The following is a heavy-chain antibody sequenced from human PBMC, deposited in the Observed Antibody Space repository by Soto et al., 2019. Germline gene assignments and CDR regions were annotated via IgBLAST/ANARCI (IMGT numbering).Heavy chain of an antibody. CDR3: ASGYYFILFGY. CDR1: GFTFSSYA. J-gene: IGHJ4*02. D-gene: IGHD3-22*01. Sequence: PWGSLRLSRAASGFTFSSYAMSWVRKAPGKGLEWVSAISGSGGSTYYAGSVKGRFTISRDNSKNTLYLQMNSLRAEDTAVYYCASGYYFILFGYWGQGTLGTASS. V-gene: IGHV3-23*01. CDR2: ISGSGGST.